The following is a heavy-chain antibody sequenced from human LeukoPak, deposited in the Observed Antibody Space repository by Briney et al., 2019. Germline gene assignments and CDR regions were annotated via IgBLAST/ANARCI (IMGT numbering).Heavy chain of an antibody. V-gene: IGHV1-69*01. CDR3: AIDKYTDGTGTTSLDGYYYYYMDV. Sequence: SVKVSCKASGGTFSSYAISWVRQAPGQGLEWMGGIIPIFGTANYAQKFQGRVTITADESTSTAYMELSSLRSEDTAVYYCAIDKYTDGTGTTSLDGYYYYYMDVWGKGTTVTVSS. J-gene: IGHJ6*03. CDR2: IIPIFGTA. D-gene: IGHD1-7*01. CDR1: GGTFSSYA.